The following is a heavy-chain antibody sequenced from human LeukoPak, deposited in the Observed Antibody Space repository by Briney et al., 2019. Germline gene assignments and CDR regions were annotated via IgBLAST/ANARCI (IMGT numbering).Heavy chain of an antibody. V-gene: IGHV4-39*01. CDR1: GVSISSSNSY. CDR3: ARLRSYYGSGRGYMDV. D-gene: IGHD3-10*01. Sequence: SETLSLTCTASGVSISSSNSYWGWIRQPPGKGLEWIGSIYYSGNTYYNASLKSQVSISIDTSKNQFSLRLSSVTAADTAVYYCARLRSYYGSGRGYMDVWGKGTTVTISS. CDR2: IYYSGNT. J-gene: IGHJ6*03.